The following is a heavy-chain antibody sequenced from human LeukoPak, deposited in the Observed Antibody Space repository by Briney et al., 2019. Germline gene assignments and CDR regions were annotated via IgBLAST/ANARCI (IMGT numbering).Heavy chain of an antibody. CDR3: ARVYCSSTSCHYYFDY. V-gene: IGHV1-46*01. Sequence: ASVKVSCKASGYTFTSYYMHWVRQAPGQGLEWMGIINPSGGSTSYAQKFQGRVTMTRDTSTSTVYMELSSLRSEDTAVYYCARVYCSSTSCHYYFDYWGQGTLVTVSS. CDR2: INPSGGST. D-gene: IGHD2-2*01. CDR1: GYTFTSYY. J-gene: IGHJ4*02.